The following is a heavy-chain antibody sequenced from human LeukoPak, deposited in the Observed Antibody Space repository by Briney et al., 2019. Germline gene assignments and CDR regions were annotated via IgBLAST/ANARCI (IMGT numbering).Heavy chain of an antibody. Sequence: PGGSLRLSCAASGFTVSSNYMSWVRQAPGKGLEWVSVIYSGGSTYYADSVKGRFTISRDNSKNTLYLQMNSLRAEDTAVYYCAREYTGYYYYMDVWGKGTTVTVPS. CDR3: AREYTGYYYYMDV. V-gene: IGHV3-66*02. CDR2: IYSGGST. D-gene: IGHD2/OR15-2a*01. J-gene: IGHJ6*03. CDR1: GFTVSSNY.